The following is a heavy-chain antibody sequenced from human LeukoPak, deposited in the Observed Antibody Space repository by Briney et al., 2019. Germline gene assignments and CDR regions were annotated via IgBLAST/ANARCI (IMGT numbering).Heavy chain of an antibody. D-gene: IGHD4-17*01. CDR3: ARRNGDYLWYLDY. CDR2: ISTSGST. CDR1: GDSISSYS. V-gene: IGHV4-4*07. Sequence: PSETLSLTCTVSGDSISSYSWTWIRQPAGKGLEWIGRISTSGSTSYNPSLKSRVTMSLDTSKNQFSLRLTSVTAADTAIYYCARRNGDYLWYLDYWGQGTLVTVSS. J-gene: IGHJ4*02.